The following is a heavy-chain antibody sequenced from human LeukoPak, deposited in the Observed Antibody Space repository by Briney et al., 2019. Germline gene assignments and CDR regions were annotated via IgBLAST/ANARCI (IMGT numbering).Heavy chain of an antibody. D-gene: IGHD3-3*01. V-gene: IGHV3-30*02. CDR1: GFTFSSYG. J-gene: IGHJ3*02. Sequence: GGSLRLSCAASGFTFSSYGMHWVRQAPGKGLEWVAFIRYDGSNKYYADSVKGRFTISRDNSKNTLYLQMNSLRAEDTAVYYCAKGVTIFGVVGGDAFDIWGQGTMVTVSS. CDR3: AKGVTIFGVVGGDAFDI. CDR2: IRYDGSNK.